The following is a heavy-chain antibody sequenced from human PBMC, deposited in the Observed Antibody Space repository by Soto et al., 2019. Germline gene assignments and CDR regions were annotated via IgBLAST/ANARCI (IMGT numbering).Heavy chain of an antibody. CDR1: GGTFSSYA. CDR2: IIPIFGTA. Sequence: GASVKVSCKASGGTFSSYAISWVRQAPGQGLEWMGGIIPIFGTANYAQKFQGRVTITADKSTSTAYMELSSLRSEDTAVYYCARNRGVVVVVAATAPGWFDPWGQGTLVT. D-gene: IGHD2-15*01. V-gene: IGHV1-69*06. J-gene: IGHJ5*02. CDR3: ARNRGVVVVVAATAPGWFDP.